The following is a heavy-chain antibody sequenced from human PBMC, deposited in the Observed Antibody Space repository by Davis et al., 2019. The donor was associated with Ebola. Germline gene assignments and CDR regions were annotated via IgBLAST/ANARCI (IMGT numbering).Heavy chain of an antibody. CDR1: GFTFSYYD. D-gene: IGHD2-15*01. CDR2: IGTIGGDT. J-gene: IGHJ5*02. V-gene: IGHV3-13*01. CDR3: ARANSGCTGGGCFSGHWVDP. Sequence: GESLKISCAASGFTFSYYDMQWVRQAAGKGLEWVSGIGTIGGDTHYADSVKGRFTISRDDAKNSLYLQMDSLRAGDTAIYYCARANSGCTGGGCFSGHWVDPWGQGTLVTVSS.